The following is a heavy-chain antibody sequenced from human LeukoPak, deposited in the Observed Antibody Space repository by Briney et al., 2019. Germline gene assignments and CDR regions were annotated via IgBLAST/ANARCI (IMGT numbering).Heavy chain of an antibody. J-gene: IGHJ6*03. CDR1: GYTFTSYY. CDR3: ARDGLPSAYYYYYYYMDV. Sequence: ASVKVSCKASGYTFTSYYMHWVRQAPGQGLEWMGIINPSGGSTSYAQKFQGRVTMTRDMSTSTVYMELSSLRSEDTAVYYCARDGLPSAYYYYYYYMDVWGKGTTVTVSS. D-gene: IGHD3/OR15-3a*01. V-gene: IGHV1-46*01. CDR2: INPSGGST.